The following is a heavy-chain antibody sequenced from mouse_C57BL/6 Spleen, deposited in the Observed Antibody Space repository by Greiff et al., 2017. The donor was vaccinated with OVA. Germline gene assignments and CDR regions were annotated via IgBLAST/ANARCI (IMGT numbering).Heavy chain of an antibody. V-gene: IGHV5-2*01. CDR3: ARRVYYGYDWYFDV. D-gene: IGHD2-2*01. CDR1: EYEFPSHD. J-gene: IGHJ1*03. Sequence: EVHLVESGGGLVQPGESLKLSCESNEYEFPSHDMSWVRKTPEKRLELVAAINSDGGSTYYPDTMERRFIISRDNTKKTLYLQMSSLRSEDTALYYCARRVYYGYDWYFDVWGTGTTVTVSS. CDR2: INSDGGST.